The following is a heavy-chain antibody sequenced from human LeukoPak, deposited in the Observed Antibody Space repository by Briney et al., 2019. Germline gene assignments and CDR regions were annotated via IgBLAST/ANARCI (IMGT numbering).Heavy chain of an antibody. D-gene: IGHD2-21*02. CDR2: IYSSGST. CDR1: GGSISSYY. J-gene: IGHJ1*01. V-gene: IGHV4-4*07. CDR3: ASPYCGGDCYPDPEYFQH. Sequence: SETLSLTCTVSGGSISSYYWSWIRQPAGKGLEWIGRIYSSGSTNYNPSLKSRVTMSVDTSKNQFSLKLSSVTAADTAVYYCASPYCGGDCYPDPEYFQHWGQGTLVTVSS.